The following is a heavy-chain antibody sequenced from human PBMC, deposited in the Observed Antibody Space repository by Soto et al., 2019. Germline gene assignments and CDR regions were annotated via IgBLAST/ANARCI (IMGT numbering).Heavy chain of an antibody. CDR3: ARDRGGSGSPAFDI. V-gene: IGHV3-21*01. CDR2: ISSSSSYI. D-gene: IGHD3-10*01. Sequence: GGSLRLSCAASGFTFSSYSMNWVRQAPGKGLEWVSSISSSSSYIYYADSVKGRFTISRDNAKNSLYLQMNSLRAEDTAVYYCARDRGGSGSPAFDIWGQGTMVTVSS. J-gene: IGHJ3*02. CDR1: GFTFSSYS.